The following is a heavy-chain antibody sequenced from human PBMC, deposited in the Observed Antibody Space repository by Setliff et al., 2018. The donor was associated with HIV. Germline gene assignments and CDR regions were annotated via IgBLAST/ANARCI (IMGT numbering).Heavy chain of an antibody. V-gene: IGHV4-61*01. CDR2: IYYSGST. J-gene: IGHJ3*01. CDR1: GDSISSGSYY. CDR3: ARTNKAAPASAGFDV. Sequence: SETLSLTCSVSGDSISSGSYYWSWIRQPPGKGLEWIGYIYYSGSTNYMPSLKNRVTISVDTSKNQFSLTLRSLTAADTAIYYCARTNKAAPASAGFDVWGQGTMVTVSS. D-gene: IGHD6-25*01.